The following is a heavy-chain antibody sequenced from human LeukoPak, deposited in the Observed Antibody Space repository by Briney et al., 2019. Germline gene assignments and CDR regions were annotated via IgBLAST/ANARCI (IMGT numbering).Heavy chain of an antibody. CDR3: ARYYYGSGSYCGRTYCDAFDI. CDR1: GGSISSYY. J-gene: IGHJ3*02. CDR2: IYYSGST. D-gene: IGHD3-10*01. Sequence: PSETLSLTCTVSGGSISSYYWSWIRQPPGKGLEWIGYIYYSGSTNYNPSLKSRVTISVDTSKNQFSLKLSSVTAADTAVYYCARYYYGSGSYCGRTYCDAFDIWGRGTMVTVSS. V-gene: IGHV4-59*01.